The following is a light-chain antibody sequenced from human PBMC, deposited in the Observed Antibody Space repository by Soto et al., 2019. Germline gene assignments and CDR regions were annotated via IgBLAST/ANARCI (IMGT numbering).Light chain of an antibody. CDR2: EGN. CDR3: CSYAGTNTFV. Sequence: QSALTQPSSVSGSPGQSFTISCTGTSSDVGSYNLVSWYQQHPGKAPKLMIYEGNKRPSGVSNRFSGSKSANTASLTISGLQTEDEADYYCCSYAGTNTFVFGTGTKVTVL. CDR1: SSDVGSYNL. J-gene: IGLJ1*01. V-gene: IGLV2-23*01.